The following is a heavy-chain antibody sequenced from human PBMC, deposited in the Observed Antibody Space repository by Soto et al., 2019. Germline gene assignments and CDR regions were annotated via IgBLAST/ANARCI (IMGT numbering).Heavy chain of an antibody. CDR3: ARAGSYGNYYYYGMDV. D-gene: IGHD5-18*01. V-gene: IGHV4-59*01. CDR2: IYYSGST. J-gene: IGHJ6*02. Sequence: SETLSLTCTVSGGSISSYYWSWIRQPPGKGLEWIGYIYYSGSTNYNPSLKSRVTISVDTSKNQFSLKLSSVTAADTAVYYCARAGSYGNYYYYGMDVWGQGTTVTV. CDR1: GGSISSYY.